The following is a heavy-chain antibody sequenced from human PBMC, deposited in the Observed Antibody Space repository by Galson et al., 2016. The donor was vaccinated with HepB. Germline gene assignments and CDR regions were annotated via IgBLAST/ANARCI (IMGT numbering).Heavy chain of an antibody. Sequence: SLRLSCAVSGFTVSSYWMNWVRQAPGKGLEWVANIKLDRSETYYVDSVKGRFTISRDNATNSLYLQFNSLRAEDTAVYFCARVPTVVVDTALVVRLSHAVDVWGQGTTVTVSS. D-gene: IGHD5-18*01. J-gene: IGHJ6*02. V-gene: IGHV3-7*03. CDR2: IKLDRSET. CDR1: GFTVSSYW. CDR3: ARVPTVVVDTALVVRLSHAVDV.